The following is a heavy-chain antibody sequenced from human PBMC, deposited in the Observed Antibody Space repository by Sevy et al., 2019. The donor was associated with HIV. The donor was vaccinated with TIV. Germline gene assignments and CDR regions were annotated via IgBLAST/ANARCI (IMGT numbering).Heavy chain of an antibody. Sequence: GGSLRLSCATSGFIFSNYAMHWIRQAPGKGLEWVAVIWYDGTDKYYADSVQGRFTISRDNSKNTLYLQMNSLRVEDTAVCYCARYWGRDGHSIDYWGQGTLVTVSS. CDR3: ARYWGRDGHSIDY. CDR2: IWYDGTDK. CDR1: GFIFSNYA. J-gene: IGHJ4*02. V-gene: IGHV3-33*01. D-gene: IGHD3-16*01.